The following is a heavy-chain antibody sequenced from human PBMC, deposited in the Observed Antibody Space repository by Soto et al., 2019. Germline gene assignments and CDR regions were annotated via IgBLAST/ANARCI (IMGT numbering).Heavy chain of an antibody. V-gene: IGHV2-5*02. CDR2: IYWDDDE. J-gene: IGHJ4*02. CDR3: AHRPPETTFAF. CDR1: GFSLTTSGVG. Sequence: QITLKESGPTLVKPTQTLTLTCTFSGFSLTTSGVGVGWIRQPPGKALEWLALIYWDDDERYSPSLEIRLTITKDTSKNQVVLTMTNMDPVDTATYYCAHRPPETTFAFWGQGILVTVSS. D-gene: IGHD1-7*01.